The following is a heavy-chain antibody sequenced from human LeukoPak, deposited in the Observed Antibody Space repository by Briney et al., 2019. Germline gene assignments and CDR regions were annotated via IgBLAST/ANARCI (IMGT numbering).Heavy chain of an antibody. CDR3: ARGPGIAAAGTWDAFDI. Sequence: PSETLSLTCAVYGGSFSGYYWSWIRQPPGKGLEWIGEINHSGSTNYNPSLKSRVTISVDTSKNQFSLKLSSVTAADTAVYYCARGPGIAAAGTWDAFDIWGQGTMVTVSS. CDR2: INHSGST. CDR1: GGSFSGYY. J-gene: IGHJ3*02. V-gene: IGHV4-34*01. D-gene: IGHD6-13*01.